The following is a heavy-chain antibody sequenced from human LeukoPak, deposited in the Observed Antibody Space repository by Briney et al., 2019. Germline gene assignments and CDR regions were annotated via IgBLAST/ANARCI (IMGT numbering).Heavy chain of an antibody. J-gene: IGHJ4*02. CDR2: IGYTGDT. V-gene: IGHV4-31*03. D-gene: IGHD1-1*01. CDR1: GGSISSGAYY. Sequence: SETLSLTCTVSGGSISSGAYYWSWVRQHPGKGLDWIGHIGYTGDTYYNPSLRSRVAISVDTPKTQFSLRLSSVTAADTAVYYCARVAAATTNPRFDFWGQGTLVTVSS. CDR3: ARVAAATTNPRFDF.